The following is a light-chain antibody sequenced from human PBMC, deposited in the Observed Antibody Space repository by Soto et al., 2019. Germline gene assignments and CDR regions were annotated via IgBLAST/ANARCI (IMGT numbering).Light chain of an antibody. V-gene: IGKV3-20*01. CDR3: QQYGSSPLT. CDR2: GAS. J-gene: IGKJ4*01. Sequence: EIVLTQSPATLSLSPGERATLSCRASQSVSSYLAWYQQKTGQAPTLLIYGASSRATGIPDRFSGSGSGTNFTLTISRLEPEDFAVYYCQQYGSSPLTFGGGTKVDIK. CDR1: QSVSSY.